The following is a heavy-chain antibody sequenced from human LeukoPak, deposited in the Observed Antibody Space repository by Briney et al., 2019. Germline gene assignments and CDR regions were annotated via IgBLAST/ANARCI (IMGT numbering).Heavy chain of an antibody. J-gene: IGHJ3*02. D-gene: IGHD3-22*01. V-gene: IGHV4-34*01. CDR2: INQSGST. CDR1: GGSLSGFY. CDR3: ARGSGSDAFDI. Sequence: SETLSLTCAVYGGSLSGFYWSWIRQSPGKGLEWIGEINQSGSTNYNPSLKSRVTISVDTSKNQFSLKLSSVTAADTAVYYCARGSGSDAFDIWGQGTMVTVSS.